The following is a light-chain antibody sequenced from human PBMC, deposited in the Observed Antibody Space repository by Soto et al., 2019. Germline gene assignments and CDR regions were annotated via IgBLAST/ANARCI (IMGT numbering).Light chain of an antibody. J-gene: IGLJ2*01. CDR1: SSDVGGYNY. CDR3: CSYAGIYSLV. Sequence: QSVLTQPRSVSGSPGQSVTISCTGSSSDVGGYNYVSWYQQHPGKAPKLMIYDVSTRPSGVPHRFSGSKSGNTASLTISGLQAEDEADYYCCSYAGIYSLVFGGGTKRTVL. V-gene: IGLV2-11*01. CDR2: DVS.